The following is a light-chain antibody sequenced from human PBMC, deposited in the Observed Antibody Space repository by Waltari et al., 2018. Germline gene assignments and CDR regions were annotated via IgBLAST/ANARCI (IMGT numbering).Light chain of an antibody. Sequence: DIQMPQSTSTLSASVGDRVTITRRASQSISSWLAWYQQKPGTAPKLLIYTASTLQSGVPSRFSGSGSGTEFTLTISSLQPDDFATYYCQQYSTYSPFTFGQGTKLDIK. J-gene: IGKJ2*01. CDR3: QQYSTYSPFT. CDR2: TAS. V-gene: IGKV1-5*03. CDR1: QSISSW.